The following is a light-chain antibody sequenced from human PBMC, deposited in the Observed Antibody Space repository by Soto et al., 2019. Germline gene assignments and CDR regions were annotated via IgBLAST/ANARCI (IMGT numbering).Light chain of an antibody. CDR2: EVT. CDR1: SSDVGRYNL. V-gene: IGLV2-23*02. CDR3: CSYAGIYV. Sequence: QSVLTQPASVSGSPGQSITISCTGTSSDVGRYNLVSWYQQHPGKAPKLMIYEVTKRPSGVSNRFSGSKYGRAASLTTSGLKAEDQGDYYCCSYAGIYVFGTGIKVTVL. J-gene: IGLJ1*01.